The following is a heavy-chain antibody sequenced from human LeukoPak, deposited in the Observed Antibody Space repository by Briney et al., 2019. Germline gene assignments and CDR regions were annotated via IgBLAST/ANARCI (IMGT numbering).Heavy chain of an antibody. J-gene: IGHJ3*02. CDR3: ARVASSSSVLAFDI. V-gene: IGHV4-39*07. D-gene: IGHD3-10*01. CDR2: IYYSGST. Sequence: PSETLSLTCTVSGGSISSSSYYWGWIRQPPGKGLEWIGSIYYSGSTYYNPSLKSRVTISVDTSKNQFSLKLSSVTAADTAVYYCARVASSSSVLAFDIWGQRTMVTVSS. CDR1: GGSISSSSYY.